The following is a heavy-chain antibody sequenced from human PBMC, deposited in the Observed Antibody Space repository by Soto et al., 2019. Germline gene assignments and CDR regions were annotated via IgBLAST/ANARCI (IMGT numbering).Heavy chain of an antibody. CDR2: IYHSGST. D-gene: IGHD3-22*01. J-gene: IGHJ4*02. Sequence: SETLSLTCAVSGGSISSGGYSWSWIRQPPGKGLEWIGYIYHSGSTYYNPSLKSRVTISVDRSKNQFSLKLSSVTAADTAVYYCARGPKFTYYYYSSGYYLEYWGQGPLATVSA. CDR1: GGSISSGGYS. CDR3: ARGPKFTYYYYSSGYYLEY. V-gene: IGHV4-30-2*01.